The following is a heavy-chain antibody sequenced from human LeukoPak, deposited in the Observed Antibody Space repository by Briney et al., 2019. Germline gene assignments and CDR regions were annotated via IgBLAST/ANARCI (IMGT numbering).Heavy chain of an antibody. V-gene: IGHV3-30*02. CDR3: AKPGPRSYSSGWYFDY. CDR1: GLTFSNYG. D-gene: IGHD6-19*01. J-gene: IGHJ4*02. Sequence: GGSLRLSCAASGLTFSNYGMHWVRQAPGKGLEWVAFIRYDESQIYYTDSVKGRFTISRDNSRNTLYLQMNSLRAEDTAVYYCAKPGPRSYSSGWYFDYWGQGTLVTVSS. CDR2: IRYDESQI.